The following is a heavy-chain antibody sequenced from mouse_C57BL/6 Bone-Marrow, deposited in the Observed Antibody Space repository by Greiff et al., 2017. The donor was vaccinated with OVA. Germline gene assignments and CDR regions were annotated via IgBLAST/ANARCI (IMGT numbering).Heavy chain of an antibody. CDR2: ISDGGSYT. J-gene: IGHJ3*01. D-gene: IGHD4-1*02. V-gene: IGHV5-4*01. Sequence: EVKLVESGGGLVKPGGSLKLSCAASGFTFSSYAMSWVRQTPEKRLEWVATISDGGSYTYYPDNVKGRFTISRDNAKNNLYLQKSHLKSEDTAMYYCARDRNWEGFAYGGKGILVTVSA. CDR3: ARDRNWEGFAY. CDR1: GFTFSSYA.